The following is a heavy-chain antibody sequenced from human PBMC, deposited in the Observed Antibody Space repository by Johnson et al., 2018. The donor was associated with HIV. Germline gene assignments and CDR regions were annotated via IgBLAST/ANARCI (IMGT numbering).Heavy chain of an antibody. CDR1: GFPFSSYD. D-gene: IGHD1-26*01. Sequence: VQLVESGGGLIQPGGSLRLSCAASGFPFSSYDMHWVRQTTGKVLQWVSGIGTAGDTYYSGSVKGRFTISRENAKNSLYLQMNSLRAEDTALYYCARDFGLEWELDGAFDIWGQGTMVTVSS. CDR2: IGTAGDT. CDR3: ARDFGLEWELDGAFDI. V-gene: IGHV3-13*01. J-gene: IGHJ3*02.